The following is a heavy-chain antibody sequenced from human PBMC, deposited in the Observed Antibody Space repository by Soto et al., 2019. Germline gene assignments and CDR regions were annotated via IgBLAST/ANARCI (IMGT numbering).Heavy chain of an antibody. D-gene: IGHD2-15*01. CDR3: ARVPSSSGRAHFDS. CDR1: GFTFSSYA. J-gene: IGHJ4*02. CDR2: ISYDGSNT. Sequence: QVQLLESGGGVVQPGRSLRLSCAASGFTFSSYAMHWVRQAPGKGLEWVAVISYDGSNTYYADSVKGRFTISRDNSKNTRYLQMNSLRAEDSAVYYCARVPSSSGRAHFDSWGQGTLVTVSS. V-gene: IGHV3-30-3*01.